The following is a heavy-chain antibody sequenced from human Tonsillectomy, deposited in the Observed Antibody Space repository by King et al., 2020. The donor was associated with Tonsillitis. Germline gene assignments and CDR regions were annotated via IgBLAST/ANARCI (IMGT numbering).Heavy chain of an antibody. CDR2: IIPILHIT. CDR1: GGSFSRYS. V-gene: IGHV1-69*04. D-gene: IGHD6-6*01. Sequence: VQLVQSGAEVKKPGSSVKVSCKASGGSFSRYSISWVRQAPGQGLEWMGRIIPILHITNYAQKFQGRVTITADKSTSTAYMELSSLRSEDTAVYYCARDPSMAAPYYFDYWGQGTLVTVSS. CDR3: ARDPSMAAPYYFDY. J-gene: IGHJ4*02.